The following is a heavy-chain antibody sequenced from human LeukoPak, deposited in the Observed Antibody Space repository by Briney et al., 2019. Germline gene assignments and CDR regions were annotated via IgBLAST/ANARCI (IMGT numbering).Heavy chain of an antibody. J-gene: IGHJ5*02. D-gene: IGHD1-1*01. CDR2: IYYSGST. Sequence: PWETLYLTCTVSGGSISSSSYYWGWIRQPPGKGLEWIGSIYYSGSTYYNPSLKSRVTISVDTSKNQFSLKLSSVTAADTAVYYCAREGTAGTNLNWFDPWGQGPLVPVSS. CDR1: GGSISSSSYY. CDR3: AREGTAGTNLNWFDP. V-gene: IGHV4-39*07.